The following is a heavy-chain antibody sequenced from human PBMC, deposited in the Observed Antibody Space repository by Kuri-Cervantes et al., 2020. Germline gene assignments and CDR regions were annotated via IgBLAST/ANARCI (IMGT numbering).Heavy chain of an antibody. Sequence: GGSLRLSCAASGFTFSDYGIHWVRQAPGKGLEWVSSNSSSSSYIYYADSVKGRFTISRDNAKNSLYLQMNSLRAEDTAVYYCARDLYYGDYVKTFDYWGQGTLVTVFS. V-gene: IGHV3-21*01. J-gene: IGHJ4*02. D-gene: IGHD4-17*01. CDR3: ARDLYYGDYVKTFDY. CDR1: GFTFSDYG. CDR2: NSSSSSYI.